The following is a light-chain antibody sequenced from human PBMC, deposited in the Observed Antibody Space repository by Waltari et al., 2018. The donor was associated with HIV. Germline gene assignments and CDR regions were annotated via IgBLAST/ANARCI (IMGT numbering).Light chain of an antibody. CDR2: RNT. V-gene: IGLV1-47*01. CDR3: VAWDDSLGGHGV. Sequence: QSVLTQPPSASGTPGQRVSISCSGSSSNIGYNYVYWYQQIPGTAPKLVIYRNTQRPAGVPDLFSGAKAGTSAALAISGLRSDDEADYYCVAWDDSLGGHGVIGGGTKLTVL. CDR1: SSNIGYNY. J-gene: IGLJ3*02.